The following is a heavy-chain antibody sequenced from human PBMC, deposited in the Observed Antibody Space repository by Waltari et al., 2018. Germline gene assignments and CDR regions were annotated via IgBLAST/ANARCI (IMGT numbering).Heavy chain of an antibody. V-gene: IGHV3-7*01. CDR1: GISFRSCW. CDR2: IKQDGSEE. D-gene: IGHD6-19*01. J-gene: IGHJ4*02. Sequence: ELQLVESGGGLVQPGGSLSLSCAASGISFRSCWRTWVRQAPGKGLEWVANIKQDGSEEYYVDSVKGRFTISKDNAKNSLYLQMNSLRAEDTAVYFCARERRGQSGWYYFDFWGQGSLVTVSS. CDR3: ARERRGQSGWYYFDF.